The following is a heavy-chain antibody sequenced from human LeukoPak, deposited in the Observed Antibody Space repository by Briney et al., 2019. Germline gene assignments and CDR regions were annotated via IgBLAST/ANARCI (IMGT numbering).Heavy chain of an antibody. Sequence: GASVKVSCKASGYTFTSYDINWVRQATGQGLEWMGWMNPNSGNTGYAQKFQGRVTITRNTSISTAYMELSSLRSEDTAVYYCARRFNSYDFWGGPTYYYYYMDVWGKGTTVTVSS. CDR3: ARRFNSYDFWGGPTYYYYYMDV. J-gene: IGHJ6*03. V-gene: IGHV1-8*03. CDR1: GYTFTSYD. D-gene: IGHD3-3*01. CDR2: MNPNSGNT.